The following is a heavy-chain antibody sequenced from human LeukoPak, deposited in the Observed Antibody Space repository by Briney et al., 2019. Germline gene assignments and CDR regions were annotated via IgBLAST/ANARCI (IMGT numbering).Heavy chain of an antibody. CDR3: ARDKGSICGVVISD. V-gene: IGHV1-18*01. CDR2: ISAYNGNT. Sequence: ASVKVSCKASGYTFTSYGISWVRQAPGQGLEWMGWISAYNGNTNYAQKLQGRVTMTTDTSTTTAYMELRSLRSDDTAVYYCARDKGSICGVVISDWGQGTLVTVSS. J-gene: IGHJ4*02. D-gene: IGHD3-3*01. CDR1: GYTFTSYG.